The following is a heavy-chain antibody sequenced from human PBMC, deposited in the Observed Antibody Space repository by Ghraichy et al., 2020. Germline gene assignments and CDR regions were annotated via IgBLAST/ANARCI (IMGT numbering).Heavy chain of an antibody. D-gene: IGHD4-17*01. J-gene: IGHJ6*02. CDR3: AKATTSGQTYYYYYGMDV. V-gene: IGHV3-23*01. Sequence: GGSLRLSCAASGFTFSSYAMYWVRQAPGKGLEWVSTISGSGGSTYYADSVKGRFTISRDNSKNTLYLQMNSLRAEDTAVYYCAKATTSGQTYYYYYGMDVWGQGTTVTVSS. CDR1: GFTFSSYA. CDR2: ISGSGGST.